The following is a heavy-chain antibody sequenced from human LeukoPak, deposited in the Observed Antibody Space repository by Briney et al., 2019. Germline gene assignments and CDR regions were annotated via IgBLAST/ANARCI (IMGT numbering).Heavy chain of an antibody. Sequence: SVKVSCKASGGTFSSYAISWVRQAPGQGLEWMGGIIPIFGTANYAQKFQGRVTITADESTGTAYMELSSLRSEDTAVYYCAGSIPAAGGLGYWGQGTLVTVSS. V-gene: IGHV1-69*13. CDR1: GGTFSSYA. J-gene: IGHJ4*02. CDR2: IIPIFGTA. CDR3: AGSIPAAGGLGY. D-gene: IGHD6-13*01.